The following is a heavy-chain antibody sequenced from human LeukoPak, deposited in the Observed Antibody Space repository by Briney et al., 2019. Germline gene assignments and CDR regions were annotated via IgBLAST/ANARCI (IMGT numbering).Heavy chain of an antibody. J-gene: IGHJ4*02. D-gene: IGHD6-13*01. V-gene: IGHV1-69*05. Sequence: ASVTFSCKASVGTFGSYAFSWVRQARGQGLEWMGRIILIFGRANYAQKFQGRGTITTDESTNTAYMELRSLISVGPAVSYCASRSGIAAAVTIDYWGQGTLVTVSS. CDR3: ASRSGIAAAVTIDY. CDR2: IILIFGRA. CDR1: VGTFGSYA.